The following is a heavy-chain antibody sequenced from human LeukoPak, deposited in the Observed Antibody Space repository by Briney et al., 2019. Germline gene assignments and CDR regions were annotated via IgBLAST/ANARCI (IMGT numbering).Heavy chain of an antibody. Sequence: GGSLRLSCAASGFTFSSYTMNWVRQAPGKGLEWVSGISGGGDSTYYADSVQGRFAISRDHSKNTLYLQMNSLRAEDTAVYYCAKDRYSPPYYFDYGGQGTLVTVSS. J-gene: IGHJ4*02. V-gene: IGHV3-23*01. CDR1: GFTFSSYT. CDR2: ISGGGDST. CDR3: AKDRYSPPYYFDY. D-gene: IGHD5-12*01.